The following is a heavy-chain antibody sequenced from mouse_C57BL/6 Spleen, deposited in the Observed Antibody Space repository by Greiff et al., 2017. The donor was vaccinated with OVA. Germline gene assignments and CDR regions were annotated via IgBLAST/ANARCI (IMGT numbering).Heavy chain of an antibody. Sequence: VQLVESGAELVKPGASVKLSCKASGYTFTSYWMQWVKQRPGQGLEWIGEIDPSDSYTNYNQKFKGKATLTVDTSSSTAYMQLSSLTSEDSAVYYCARRDYGSSYVGFAYWGQGTLVTVSA. CDR2: IDPSDSYT. V-gene: IGHV1-50*01. J-gene: IGHJ3*01. CDR3: ARRDYGSSYVGFAY. CDR1: GYTFTSYW. D-gene: IGHD1-1*01.